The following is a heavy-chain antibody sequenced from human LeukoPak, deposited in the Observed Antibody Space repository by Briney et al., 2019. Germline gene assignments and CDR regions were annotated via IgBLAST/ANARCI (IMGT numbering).Heavy chain of an antibody. CDR3: ARVSSSWYRDFDY. Sequence: ASVKVSCKASGYTFTSYDINWVRQATGQGLEWMGWMNPNSGNTGYAQKFQGRVTMTRSTSISTAYMALSSLRSEDTAVYYCARVSSSWYRDFDYWGQGTLVTVSS. J-gene: IGHJ4*02. CDR1: GYTFTSYD. CDR2: MNPNSGNT. D-gene: IGHD6-13*01. V-gene: IGHV1-8*01.